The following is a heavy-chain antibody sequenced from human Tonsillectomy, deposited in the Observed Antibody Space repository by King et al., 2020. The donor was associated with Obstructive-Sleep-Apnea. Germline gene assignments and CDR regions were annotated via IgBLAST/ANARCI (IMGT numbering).Heavy chain of an antibody. CDR2: IIPFFGPA. V-gene: IGHV1-69*01. Sequence: VQLVESGAEVKKPGSSVKVSCKASGGTFRSYVFSWVRQVPGQGLEWMGGIIPFFGPANYAQEFQGRVTITADESTSTAYMELSSLRSEDTAVYYCARPARSSSPGAGNYYYGVDVWGQGTTVTVSS. CDR1: GGTFRSYV. D-gene: IGHD6-6*01. CDR3: ARPARSSSPGAGNYYYGVDV. J-gene: IGHJ6*02.